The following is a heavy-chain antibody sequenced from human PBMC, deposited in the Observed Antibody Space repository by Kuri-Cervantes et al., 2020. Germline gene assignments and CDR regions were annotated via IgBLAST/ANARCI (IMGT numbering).Heavy chain of an antibody. CDR2: IWYDGSNK. J-gene: IGHJ5*02. CDR3: ARDHYGGAGFDP. CDR1: GFTFSSYG. V-gene: IGHV3-33*01. D-gene: IGHD3-16*01. Sequence: GGSLRLSCAASGFTFSSYGMHWVRQAPGKGLEWVAVIWYDGSNKYYVDSVKGRFTISRDNAKNSLYLQMNSLRAEDTALYCCARDHYGGAGFDPWGQGTLVTVSS.